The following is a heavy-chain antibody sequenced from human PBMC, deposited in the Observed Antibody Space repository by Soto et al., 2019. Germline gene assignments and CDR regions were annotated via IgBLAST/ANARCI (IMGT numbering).Heavy chain of an antibody. J-gene: IGHJ6*03. CDR2: IYYSGST. V-gene: IGHV4-59*01. CDR3: QRDGYSIPTQYYYYMDV. CDR1: GGSFSSSY. Sequence: SETLSLTCTPSGGSFSSSYWSWIRQPPGKGLKWIGYIYYSGSTNYNPSLRSRVTISVDTSKNQFSLNLSSVTAAATAVYYCQRDGYSIPTQYYYYMDVWGKRTTVSVSS. D-gene: IGHD6-13*01.